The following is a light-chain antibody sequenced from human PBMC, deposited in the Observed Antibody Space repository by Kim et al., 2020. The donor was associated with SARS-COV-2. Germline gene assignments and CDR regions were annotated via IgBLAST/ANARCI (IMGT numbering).Light chain of an antibody. Sequence: EIVMTQSPATLSVSPGERATLSCRASQSVSSTLAWYQQKPGQAPRLLIYDASTRATGVPARFSGSGSGTEFTLTISSLQSEDFAVYYCQHYNNWPLTFGGGTKLEIK. CDR3: QHYNNWPLT. CDR1: QSVSST. CDR2: DAS. V-gene: IGKV3-15*01. J-gene: IGKJ4*01.